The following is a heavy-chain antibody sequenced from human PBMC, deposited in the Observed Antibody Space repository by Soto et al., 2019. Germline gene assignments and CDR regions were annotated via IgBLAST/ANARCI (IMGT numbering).Heavy chain of an antibody. CDR1: GFTFSSYS. CDR2: ISSSSSYI. Sequence: GGSLRLSCAASGFTFSSYSMNWVRQAPGKGLEWVSSISSSSSYIYYADSVKGRFTISRDNAKNSLYLQMNSLRAEDTAVYYCARSSLSYGSSSDYWGQGTLVTVSS. D-gene: IGHD6-6*01. CDR3: ARSSLSYGSSSDY. J-gene: IGHJ4*02. V-gene: IGHV3-21*01.